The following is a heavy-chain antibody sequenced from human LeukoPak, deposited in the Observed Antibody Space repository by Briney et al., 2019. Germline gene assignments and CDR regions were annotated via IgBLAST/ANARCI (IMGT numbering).Heavy chain of an antibody. Sequence: GGSLRLSCAASGFTFSSYWMNWARQAPGKGLEWEAGINHNGNVNYYVDSVKGRFTISRDNSKNSLYLQMNSLRTEDTALYYCAKDTGDYDSSGYLGYWGQGTLVTVSS. CDR1: GFTFSSYW. CDR2: INHNGNVN. CDR3: AKDTGDYDSSGYLGY. V-gene: IGHV3-7*03. D-gene: IGHD3-22*01. J-gene: IGHJ4*02.